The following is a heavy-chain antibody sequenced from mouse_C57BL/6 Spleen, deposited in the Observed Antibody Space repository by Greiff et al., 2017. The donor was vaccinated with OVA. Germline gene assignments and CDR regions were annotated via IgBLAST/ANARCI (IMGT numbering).Heavy chain of an antibody. J-gene: IGHJ1*03. V-gene: IGHV3-6*01. CDR1: GYSITSGYY. Sequence: EVKLQESGPGLVKPSQSLSLTCSVTGYSITSGYYWNWIRQFPGNKLEWMGYISYDGSNNYNPSLKNRISITRDTSKNQFFLKLNSVTTEDTATYYCARGGYPWYFDVWGTGTTVTVSS. D-gene: IGHD2-2*01. CDR3: ARGGYPWYFDV. CDR2: ISYDGSN.